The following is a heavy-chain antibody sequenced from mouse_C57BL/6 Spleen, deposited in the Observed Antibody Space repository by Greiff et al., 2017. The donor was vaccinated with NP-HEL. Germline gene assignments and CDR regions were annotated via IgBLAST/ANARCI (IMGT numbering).Heavy chain of an antibody. CDR3: ARSGTGYYFDY. CDR2: IYPGSGNT. J-gene: IGHJ2*01. Sequence: QVQLQQSGAELVRPGASVKLSCKASGYTFTDYYINWVKQRPGQGLEWIARIYPGSGNTYYNEKFKGKATLTAEKSSSTAYMQLSLLTSEDSAVYFCARSGTGYYFDYWGQGTTLTVSS. V-gene: IGHV1-76*01. CDR1: GYTFTDYY. D-gene: IGHD4-1*01.